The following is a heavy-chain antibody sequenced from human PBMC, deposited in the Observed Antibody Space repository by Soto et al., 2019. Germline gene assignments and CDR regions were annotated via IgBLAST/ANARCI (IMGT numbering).Heavy chain of an antibody. J-gene: IGHJ4*02. CDR1: GYTFTGYY. V-gene: IGHV1-2*04. Sequence: GASVKVSCKASGYTFTGYYMHWGRQAPGQGLEWMGWINPNSGGTNYARKFQGWVTMTRDTSISTGYMELSRLRSEDTAGDYCARGLELGIAVAYGYWGQGTLVTVSS. CDR3: ARGLELGIAVAYGY. D-gene: IGHD6-19*01. CDR2: INPNSGGT.